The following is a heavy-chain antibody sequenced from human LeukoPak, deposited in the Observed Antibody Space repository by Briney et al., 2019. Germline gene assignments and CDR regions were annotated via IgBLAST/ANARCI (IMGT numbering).Heavy chain of an antibody. CDR1: KFTFSDSY. Sequence: GGSLRLSCAASKFTFSDSYMGWLRQAPGMGLDWVSYISNSGTTMYYADSVKGRFTISRDNAKNSLYLQMNSLRAEDTAVYYCARAAGSYAFDIWGQGTMVTVSS. CDR3: ARAAGSYAFDI. V-gene: IGHV3-11*04. D-gene: IGHD3-10*01. CDR2: ISNSGTTM. J-gene: IGHJ3*02.